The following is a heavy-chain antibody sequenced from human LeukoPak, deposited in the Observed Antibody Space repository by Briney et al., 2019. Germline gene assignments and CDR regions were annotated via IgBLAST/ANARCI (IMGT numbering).Heavy chain of an antibody. J-gene: IGHJ4*02. V-gene: IGHV4-59*08. CDR2: IYYSGTT. CDR1: GGSINNYY. CDR3: ARQTAKNVDTARFDS. D-gene: IGHD5-18*01. Sequence: SETLSLTCAISGGSINNYYWSWLRQPPGKGLEWIGYIYYSGTTNYSPSLNSRVNISLDTAKNQLSLRLSSVTAADTAVYYCARQTAKNVDTARFDSWGQGTLVTVSS.